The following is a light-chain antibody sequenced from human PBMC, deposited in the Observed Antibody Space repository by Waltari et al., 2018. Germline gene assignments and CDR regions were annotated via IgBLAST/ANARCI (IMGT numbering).Light chain of an antibody. CDR3: QHYYSIPPHT. J-gene: IGKJ2*01. CDR2: WAS. CDR1: QSVLYNPSNKNY. V-gene: IGKV4-1*01. Sequence: DIVMTQSTDSLAVSLGERATINCKSSQSVLYNPSNKNYLAWYQQKPGQPPSLLIYWASTRESGVPDRFSGSGSGTDFTLTISSLQAEDVAVYYCQHYYSIPPHTFGQGTKLEIK.